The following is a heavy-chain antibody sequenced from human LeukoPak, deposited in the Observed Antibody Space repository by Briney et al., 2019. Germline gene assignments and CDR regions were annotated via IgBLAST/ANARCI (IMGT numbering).Heavy chain of an antibody. CDR3: ARGRGSSWPGNY. CDR2: MNPNSGNT. Sequence: ASVKASYKPSGYTFTSYDINWVRQATGQGLEWMGWMNPNSGNTGYAQKFQGRVTITRNTSISTAYMELSSLRSEDTAVYYCARGRGSSWPGNYWGQGTLVTVSS. CDR1: GYTFTSYD. J-gene: IGHJ4*02. V-gene: IGHV1-8*03. D-gene: IGHD6-13*01.